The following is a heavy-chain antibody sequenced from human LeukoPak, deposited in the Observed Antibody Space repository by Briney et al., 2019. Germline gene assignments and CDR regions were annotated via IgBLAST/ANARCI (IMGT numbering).Heavy chain of an antibody. J-gene: IGHJ4*02. Sequence: GASVKVSCKVSGYTLTELSMHWVRQAPGKGLEWMGGFDPEDGETIYAQKSQGRVTMTEDTSTDTAYMELSSLRSEDTAVYYCAAQDCSSTSCPYYWGQGTLVTVSS. CDR2: FDPEDGET. D-gene: IGHD2-2*01. V-gene: IGHV1-24*01. CDR3: AAQDCSSTSCPYY. CDR1: GYTLTELS.